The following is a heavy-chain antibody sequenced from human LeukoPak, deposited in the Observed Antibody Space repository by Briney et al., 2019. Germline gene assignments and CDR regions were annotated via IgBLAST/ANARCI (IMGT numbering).Heavy chain of an antibody. CDR2: IAYDGSTK. Sequence: GGSLRLSCAASGFTFSSYAIHWVRQAPGKGLEWVALIAYDGSTKFYADSVKGRFTISRDNAKNSLYLQMNSLRAEDTAVYYCARGRDLFDSWGQGTLVIVSS. V-gene: IGHV3-30*04. CDR1: GFTFSSYA. CDR3: ARGRDLFDS. J-gene: IGHJ4*02.